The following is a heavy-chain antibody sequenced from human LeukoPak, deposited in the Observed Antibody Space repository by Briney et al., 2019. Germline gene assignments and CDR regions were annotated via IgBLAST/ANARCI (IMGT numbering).Heavy chain of an antibody. J-gene: IGHJ5*02. CDR2: INPNSGGT. CDR3: ARETSHDSSGYYPNWFDP. CDR1: GYTFTGYY. D-gene: IGHD3-22*01. Sequence: ASVKVSCKASGYTFTGYYMHWVRQAPGQGLEWMGWINPNSGGTNYAQKFQGRVSMTRDTSISTAYMELSRLRSDDTAVYYCARETSHDSSGYYPNWFDPWGQGTLVTVSS. V-gene: IGHV1-2*02.